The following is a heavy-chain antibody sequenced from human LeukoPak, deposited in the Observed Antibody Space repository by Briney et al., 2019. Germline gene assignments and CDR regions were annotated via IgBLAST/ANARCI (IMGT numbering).Heavy chain of an antibody. CDR1: GFTFSSYA. V-gene: IGHV3-23*01. CDR3: AKSRYNYYGSGSTIDY. J-gene: IGHJ4*02. D-gene: IGHD3-10*01. Sequence: PGGSLRLSCAASGFTFSSYAMSWVRQPPGKGLEWVSAISGSGGSTYYADSVKGRFTISRDNSKNTLYLQMNSLRAEDTAVYYCAKSRYNYYGSGSTIDYWGQGTLVTVSS. CDR2: ISGSGGST.